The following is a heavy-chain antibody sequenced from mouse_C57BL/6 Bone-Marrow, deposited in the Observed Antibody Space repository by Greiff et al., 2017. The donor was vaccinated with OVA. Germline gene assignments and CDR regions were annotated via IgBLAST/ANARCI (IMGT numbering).Heavy chain of an antibody. J-gene: IGHJ4*01. CDR1: GYTFTDYE. CDR2: IDPETGGT. Sequence: VQLQQSGAELVRPGASVTLSCKASGYTFTDYEMHWVKQTPVHGLEWIGAIDPETGGTAYNQKFKGKAILTADKSSSTSYMELRSLTSEDSAVYYCTRVYSNYYAVDYWDRGTAVTVSS. CDR3: TRVYSNYYAVDY. D-gene: IGHD2-5*01. V-gene: IGHV1-15*01.